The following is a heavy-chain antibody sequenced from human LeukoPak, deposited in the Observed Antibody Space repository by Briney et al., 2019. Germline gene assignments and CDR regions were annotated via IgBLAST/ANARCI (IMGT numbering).Heavy chain of an antibody. CDR2: ITAYNGNT. CDR1: GYTFRNYA. J-gene: IGHJ5*02. V-gene: IGHV1-18*01. D-gene: IGHD2-15*01. CDR3: ARDCSGGTCSSHWFDP. Sequence: GASVKVSCKASGYTFRNYAITWVRQAPGQGLEWMGWITAYNGNTNYAQKFQGRVTMTTDTSTTTAYMELRNLKSHDTAVYYCARDCSGGTCSSHWFDPWGQGTLVTVSS.